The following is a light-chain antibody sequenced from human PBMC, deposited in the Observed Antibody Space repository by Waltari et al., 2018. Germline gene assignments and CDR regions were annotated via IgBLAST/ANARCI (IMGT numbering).Light chain of an antibody. CDR2: RSD. CDR1: TPNIGSNL. J-gene: IGLJ3*02. CDR3: AAWDDSLNGHWV. Sequence: QAVLTQPPSAPGTPGQRVTISCPRSTPNIGSNLVNWYQQVPGKAPKRVIYRSDQRPSGVPDRFSGSKSGSSASLAISGLQSEDEADYYCAAWDDSLNGHWVFGGGTKVTVL. V-gene: IGLV1-44*01.